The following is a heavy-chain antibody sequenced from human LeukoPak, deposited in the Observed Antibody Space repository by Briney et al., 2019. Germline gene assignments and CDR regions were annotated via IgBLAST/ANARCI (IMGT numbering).Heavy chain of an antibody. CDR2: VYYSGTT. CDR3: AREDPQTRVPEGMDV. Sequence: TSETLSLTCTVSGGSISYYYWSWIRQSPGKGLEGIGYVYYSGTTNYNPSLKSRVTISVDTSKNQFSLQLRSVTAADTAVYYCAREDPQTRVPEGMDVWGQGTTVTVSS. CDR1: GGSISYYY. V-gene: IGHV4-59*01. J-gene: IGHJ6*02. D-gene: IGHD4/OR15-4a*01.